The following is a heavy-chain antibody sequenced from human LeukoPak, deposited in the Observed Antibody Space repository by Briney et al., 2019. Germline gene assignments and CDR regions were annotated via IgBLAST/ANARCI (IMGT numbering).Heavy chain of an antibody. V-gene: IGHV4-59*01. CDR1: GGSISSYY. J-gene: IGHJ6*02. D-gene: IGHD1-26*01. Sequence: SETLSLTCTASGGSISSYYWSWIRQPPGKGLEWIGYIYYSGSTNYNPSLKSRVTISVDTSKNQFSLKLSSVTAADTAVYYCARGSYLYYYYGMDVWGQGTTVTVSS. CDR2: IYYSGST. CDR3: ARGSYLYYYYGMDV.